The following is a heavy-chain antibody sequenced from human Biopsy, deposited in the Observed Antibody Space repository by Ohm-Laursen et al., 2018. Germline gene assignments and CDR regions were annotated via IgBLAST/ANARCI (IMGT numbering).Heavy chain of an antibody. V-gene: IGHV1-2*02. D-gene: IGHD3-9*01. CDR2: INPNSGNA. CDR1: GYTFAGYY. Sequence: SVKVSCKASGYTFAGYYLHWVRQVPGHGLEWMGWINPNSGNANYAQSFQGGLTVTRDTSISTAYMELTSLTFDDTAIYYCARVPAYPSIDGYYGLDLWGQGTTVIVSS. J-gene: IGHJ6*02. CDR3: ARVPAYPSIDGYYGLDL.